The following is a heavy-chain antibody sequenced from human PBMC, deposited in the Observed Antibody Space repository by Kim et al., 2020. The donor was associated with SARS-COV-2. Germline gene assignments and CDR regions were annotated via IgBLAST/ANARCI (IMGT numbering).Heavy chain of an antibody. J-gene: IGHJ4*02. CDR3: ARDLAGTFDY. CDR2: IYISGNT. Sequence: SETLSLTCTVSGGSITSYYWSWIRQPAGKGLEWIGRIYISGNTNYNPSLKSRVTMSVDTSKNQFSLKLTSVTAADTAVYYCARDLAGTFDYWGQGTLVTVSS. CDR1: GGSITSYY. V-gene: IGHV4-4*07. D-gene: IGHD6-19*01.